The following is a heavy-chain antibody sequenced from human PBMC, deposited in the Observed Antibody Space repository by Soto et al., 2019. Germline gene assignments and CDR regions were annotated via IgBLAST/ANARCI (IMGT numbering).Heavy chain of an antibody. J-gene: IGHJ6*02. CDR2: IYYSGST. CDR1: GGSISSGDYY. CDR3: ARDRVGYCSSTSCYTYYYYYGMDV. V-gene: IGHV4-30-4*01. D-gene: IGHD2-2*02. Sequence: SETLSLTCTVSGGSISSGDYYWSWIRQPPGKGLEWIGYIYYSGSTYYNPSLKSRVTISVDTSKNQFSLKLSSVTAADTAVYYCARDRVGYCSSTSCYTYYYYYGMDVWGQGTTVTV.